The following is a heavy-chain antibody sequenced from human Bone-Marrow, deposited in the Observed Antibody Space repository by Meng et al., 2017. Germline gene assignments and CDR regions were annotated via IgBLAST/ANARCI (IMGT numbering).Heavy chain of an antibody. D-gene: IGHD3-10*01. CDR3: ARDRPNYYGSGSYYNVDVYYYYGMDV. CDR1: GFIFSNYA. CDR2: ISSSSSYI. Sequence: GESLKISCAASGFIFSNYAMTWVRLAPGRGLEWVSSISSSSSYIYYADSVKGRFTISRDNAKNSLYLQMNSLRAEDTAVYYCARDRPNYYGSGSYYNVDVYYYYGMDVWGQGTTVTVSS. V-gene: IGHV3-21*01. J-gene: IGHJ6*02.